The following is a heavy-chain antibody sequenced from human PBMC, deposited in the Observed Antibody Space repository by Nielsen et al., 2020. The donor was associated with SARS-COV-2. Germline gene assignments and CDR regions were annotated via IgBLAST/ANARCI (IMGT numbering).Heavy chain of an antibody. CDR2: IKQDGSEK. J-gene: IGHJ4*02. CDR1: GFTFSSYW. D-gene: IGHD6-13*01. V-gene: IGHV3-7*03. Sequence: GESLKISCAASGFTFSSYWMSWARQAPGKGLEWVANIKQDGSEKYYVDSVKGRFTISRDNAKNSLYLQMNSLRAEDTAVYYCARLGSSSWYFDYWGQGTLVTVSS. CDR3: ARLGSSSWYFDY.